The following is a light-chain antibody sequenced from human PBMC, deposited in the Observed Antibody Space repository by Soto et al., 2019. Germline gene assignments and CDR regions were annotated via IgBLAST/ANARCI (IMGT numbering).Light chain of an antibody. CDR2: DVS. CDR1: SSDVGGYNF. V-gene: IGLV2-14*03. J-gene: IGLJ1*01. Sequence: QSVLTQPASVSGSPGQSATISCAGTSSDVGGYNFVSWYQQHPGKAPQLMIYDVSSRPSGVSNRFSGSKSGNTASLTISGLQAEDEADYYCSSYTSSYTYVFGTGTKVTVL. CDR3: SSYTSSYTYV.